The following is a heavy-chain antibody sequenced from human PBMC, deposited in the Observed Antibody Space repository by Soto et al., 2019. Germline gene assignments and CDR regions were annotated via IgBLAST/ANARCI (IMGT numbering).Heavy chain of an antibody. D-gene: IGHD3-10*01. J-gene: IGHJ4*02. CDR3: ARAYGDWRYFDY. V-gene: IGHV3-33*01. Sequence: QVQLVESGGGVVQPGRSLRLSCAASGFTFSSYAMHRVRQAPGKGPEWLAVIWYDGSNKYYGDSVKGRFTISRDNSRNTLYMQMNSLRVEDTAVYYCARAYGDWRYFDYWGQGTLVTVSS. CDR2: IWYDGSNK. CDR1: GFTFSSYA.